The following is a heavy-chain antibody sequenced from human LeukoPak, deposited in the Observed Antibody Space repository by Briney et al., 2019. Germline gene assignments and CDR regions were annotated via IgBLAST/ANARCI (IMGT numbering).Heavy chain of an antibody. CDR1: GGSFSGYY. D-gene: IGHD6-6*01. CDR2: INHSGST. CDR3: ARGRGSSSYVAFDY. J-gene: IGHJ4*02. Sequence: SETLSLTCAVCGGSFSGYYWSWIRQPPGKGLEWIGEINHSGSTNYNPSLKSRVTISVDTSKNQFSLKLSSVTAADTAVYYCARGRGSSSYVAFDYWGQGTLVTVSS. V-gene: IGHV4-34*01.